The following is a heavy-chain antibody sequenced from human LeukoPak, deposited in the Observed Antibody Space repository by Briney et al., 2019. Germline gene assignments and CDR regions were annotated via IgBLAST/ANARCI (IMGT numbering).Heavy chain of an antibody. V-gene: IGHV1-18*01. D-gene: IGHD3-22*01. CDR3: ARGHRTAAYDGNGSDY. CDR1: GYTFTSYG. CDR2: ISAYNGNT. J-gene: IGHJ4*02. Sequence: WASVKVSCKASGYTFTSYGFSWVRQAPGQGLEWMGWISAYNGNTNYAQKFQGRVTMTTDTSTSTAYMELRSLRSDDTAVFYCARGHRTAAYDGNGSDYWGQGTLVTVSS.